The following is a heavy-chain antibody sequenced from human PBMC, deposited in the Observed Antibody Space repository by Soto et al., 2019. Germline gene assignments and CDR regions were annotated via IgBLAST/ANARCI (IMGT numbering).Heavy chain of an antibody. CDR3: ARAAGRFGALFWFDP. CDR2: INPRGFFT. J-gene: IGHJ5*02. CDR1: GYTFTSYN. V-gene: IGHV1-46*01. Sequence: QVQLVQSGAEVKKPGASVKVSCKASGYTFTSYNIHWVRQAPGQGLEWVGMINPRGFFTTYAQKFRGRVNMTGDTSTSVVYMELTNLRSEDTAVYYCARAAGRFGALFWFDPWGQGTLVSVSS. D-gene: IGHD3-10*01.